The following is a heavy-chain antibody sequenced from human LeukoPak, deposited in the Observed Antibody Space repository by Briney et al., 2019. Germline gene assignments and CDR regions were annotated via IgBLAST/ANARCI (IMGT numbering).Heavy chain of an antibody. CDR2: INSDGSST. Sequence: GGSLRLSCAASGFTFSSYWMHWVRQAPGKGLVWVSRINSDGSSTSYADSVKGRFTISRDNAKNTLYLQMNSLRAEDTAVYHCARDNTARDAFDIWGQGTMVTVSS. CDR1: GFTFSSYW. J-gene: IGHJ3*02. D-gene: IGHD5-18*01. CDR3: ARDNTARDAFDI. V-gene: IGHV3-74*01.